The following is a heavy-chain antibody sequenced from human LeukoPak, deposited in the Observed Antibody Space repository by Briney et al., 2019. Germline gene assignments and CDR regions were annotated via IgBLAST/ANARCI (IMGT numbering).Heavy chain of an antibody. V-gene: IGHV3-20*04. CDR2: INWNGGST. CDR3: ARGRCSGGSCYNAFDI. Sequence: GGSLRLSCAASGFTFDDYGMSWVRQAPGQGLQWVSDINWNGGSTGYADSVKGRFTISRDNAKNSLYLQMNSLRAEDTALYYCARGRCSGGSCYNAFDIWGQGTMVTVSS. J-gene: IGHJ3*02. CDR1: GFTFDDYG. D-gene: IGHD2-15*01.